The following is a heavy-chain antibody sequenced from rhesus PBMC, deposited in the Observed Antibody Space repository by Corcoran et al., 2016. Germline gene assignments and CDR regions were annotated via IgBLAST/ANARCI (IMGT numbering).Heavy chain of an antibody. CDR2: ISESGGTI. J-gene: IGHJ4*01. Sequence: DVQLVESGGGLVKPGGSLRPSCVASGGTFSSYEVHWVRQAPGKGLEWVSVISESGGTIYYADSVKGRFTISRDNAKNSLFLQMNSLRAEDTAVYYCTRGDTVGTVYFDYWGQGVLVTVSS. D-gene: IGHD5-42*01. CDR3: TRGDTVGTVYFDY. CDR1: GGTFSSYE. V-gene: IGHV3-100*02.